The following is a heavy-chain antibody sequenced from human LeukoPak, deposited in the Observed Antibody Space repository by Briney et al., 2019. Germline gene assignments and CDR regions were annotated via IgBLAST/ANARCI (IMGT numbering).Heavy chain of an antibody. J-gene: IGHJ4*02. V-gene: IGHV3-23*01. CDR1: GFTFSSYS. CDR2: NSDSGSSS. CDR3: AKEDSGWHFDY. D-gene: IGHD6-19*01. Sequence: GGSLRLSCAASGFTFSSYSMNWVRQAPGKGLAWVAGNSDSGSSSYYTDSVKGRFTISRDNSKNTLYLQMNSLRAEDTAVYYCAKEDSGWHFDYWGQGTLVTVSS.